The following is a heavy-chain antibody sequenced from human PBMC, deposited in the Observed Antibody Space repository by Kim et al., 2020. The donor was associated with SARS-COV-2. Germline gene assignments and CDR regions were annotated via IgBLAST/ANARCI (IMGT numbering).Heavy chain of an antibody. CDR1: GGSISSGDYY. J-gene: IGHJ6*02. Sequence: SETLSLTCTVSGGSISSGDYYWSWIRQPPGKGLEWIGYIYYSGSTYYNPSLKSRVTISVDTSKNQFSLKLSSVTAADTAVYYCAREYFRVTIFGVVSRRGMDGWGQGTTVTVSS. V-gene: IGHV4-30-4*01. CDR3: AREYFRVTIFGVVSRRGMDG. CDR2: IYYSGST. D-gene: IGHD3-3*01.